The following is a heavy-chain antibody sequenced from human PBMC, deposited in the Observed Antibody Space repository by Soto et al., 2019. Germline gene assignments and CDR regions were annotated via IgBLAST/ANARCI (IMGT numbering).Heavy chain of an antibody. CDR1: GFTFSSYA. D-gene: IGHD6-19*01. CDR2: ISSSGGST. J-gene: IGHJ4*02. CDR3: ARTVAGDY. V-gene: IGHV3-23*01. Sequence: EVQLLESGGGLVQPGGSLRLSCAASGFTFSSYAMSWVRQAPGKGLEWVSAISSSGGSTYYADSVKGRFTISRDNSKNTLYLQMNSLRADDTAIYHCARTVAGDYWGQGTLVTVSS.